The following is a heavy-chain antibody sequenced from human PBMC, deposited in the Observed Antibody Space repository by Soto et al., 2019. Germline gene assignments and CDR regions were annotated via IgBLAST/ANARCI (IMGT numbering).Heavy chain of an antibody. V-gene: IGHV1-18*01. D-gene: IGHD3-10*01. CDR2: ISPYNGNT. J-gene: IGHJ4*02. Sequence: ASVKVSCKSSGYPFTHYGITWVRQAPGQGLEWMGWISPYNGNTNYGQTLQGRVTLTTDTSMSTVYMELRSLRSDDTAVYYCAREMVRGVGSDSWGQGTLVTVSS. CDR1: GYPFTHYG. CDR3: AREMVRGVGSDS.